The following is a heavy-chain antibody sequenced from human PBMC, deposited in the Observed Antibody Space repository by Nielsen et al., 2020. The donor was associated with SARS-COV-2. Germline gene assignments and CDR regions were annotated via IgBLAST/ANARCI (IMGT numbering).Heavy chain of an antibody. D-gene: IGHD1-20*01. CDR2: IIPIFGTA. Sequence: SVKVSCKASGGTFSSYAISWVRQAPGQGLEWMGGIIPIFGTANYAQKFQGRVTMTEDTSTDTAYMELSSLRSEDTAVYYCATSPGITGTNVNYYYYYGMDVWGQGTTVTVSS. J-gene: IGHJ6*02. CDR3: ATSPGITGTNVNYYYYYGMDV. V-gene: IGHV1-69*06. CDR1: GGTFSSYA.